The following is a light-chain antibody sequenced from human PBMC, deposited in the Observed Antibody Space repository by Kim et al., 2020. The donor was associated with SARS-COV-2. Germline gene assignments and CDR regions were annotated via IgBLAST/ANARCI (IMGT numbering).Light chain of an antibody. J-gene: IGKJ4*01. Sequence: DIQLTQSPSFLSASVGDRVTITCRASQAISSYLAWYQQNPGKAPRLLISGASMLQSGVPSRFSGSRSETEFTLTISSLQPEDFATYYCQQLHTYPLTFGGGTKVDIK. CDR2: GAS. V-gene: IGKV1-9*01. CDR1: QAISSY. CDR3: QQLHTYPLT.